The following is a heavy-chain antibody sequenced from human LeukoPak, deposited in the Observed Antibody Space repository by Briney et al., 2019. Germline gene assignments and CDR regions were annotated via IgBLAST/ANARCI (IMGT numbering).Heavy chain of an antibody. CDR1: GFTFSSYA. CDR3: ARARGVRYYFDY. Sequence: PGRSLRLSCAASGFTFSSYAMHWVRQAPGKGLEWVAVISYDGSNKYYADSVKGRFTISRDNSKNTLYLQMNSLRAGDTAVYYCARARGVRYYFDYWGQGTLVTVSS. D-gene: IGHD4-23*01. CDR2: ISYDGSNK. V-gene: IGHV3-30-3*01. J-gene: IGHJ4*02.